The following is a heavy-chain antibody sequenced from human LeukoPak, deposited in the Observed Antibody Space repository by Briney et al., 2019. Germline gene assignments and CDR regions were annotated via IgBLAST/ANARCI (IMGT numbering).Heavy chain of an antibody. CDR2: IASDGSST. V-gene: IGHV3-74*01. Sequence: GGSLRLSCAASGFTFSSYWMNWVRQAPGKGLVWVSRIASDGSSTTYADSVKGRFSISRDNAKNTLYLQMNSLSAEDTAVYYCAKGPAPYCSGGSCYSPHWYFDLWGRGTLVTVSS. CDR3: AKGPAPYCSGGSCYSPHWYFDL. J-gene: IGHJ2*01. CDR1: GFTFSSYW. D-gene: IGHD2-15*01.